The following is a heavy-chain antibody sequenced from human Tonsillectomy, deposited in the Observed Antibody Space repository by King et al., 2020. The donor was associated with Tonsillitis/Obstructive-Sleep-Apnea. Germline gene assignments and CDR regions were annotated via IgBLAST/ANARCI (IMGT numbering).Heavy chain of an antibody. CDR3: AHLNLLYDPNTFDI. J-gene: IGHJ3*02. D-gene: IGHD3-16*01. V-gene: IGHV2-5*02. CDR2: IYWDDDK. CDR1: GFSLSTSGVG. Sequence: TLKESGPTLVKPTQTLTLTCTFSGFSLSTSGVGVGWIRQPPGQALEWLALIYWDDDKRYSPSLKSNLTITKDTSKNQVVLTMTNMDPVDTATYYCAHLNLLYDPNTFDIWGQGTMVTVSS.